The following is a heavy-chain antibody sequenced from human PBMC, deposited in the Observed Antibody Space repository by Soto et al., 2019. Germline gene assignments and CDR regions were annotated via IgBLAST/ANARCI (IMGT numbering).Heavy chain of an antibody. CDR1: GXTVGIYC. CDR2: IKRDASEK. Sequence: GSLRLSCAASGXTVGIYCMSWVRQAPGKGLELLATIKRDASEKKYVASVRGRFTVSIDNAKNSLYLQMDSLRAEYTAVYYFERDSGYGSASSVKHYLDDWGHGTLGTVSS. V-gene: IGHV3-7*01. CDR3: ERDSGYGSASSVKHYLDD. J-gene: IGHJ4*01. D-gene: IGHD3-10*01.